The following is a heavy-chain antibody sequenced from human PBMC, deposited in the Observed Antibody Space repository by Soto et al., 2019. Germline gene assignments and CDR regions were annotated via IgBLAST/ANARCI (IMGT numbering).Heavy chain of an antibody. V-gene: IGHV4-4*07. CDR1: GGSISSYY. CDR2: IYTSGST. CDR3: ARDYSSSSWYYGFDY. J-gene: IGHJ4*02. Sequence: QVQLQESGPGLVKPSETLSLTCTVSGGSISSYYWSWIRQPAGKGLEWIGRIYTSGSTNYNPSLTSRVTMSVDTSKNQFSLKLSSVTAADTAVYYCARDYSSSSWYYGFDYWGQGTLVTVSS. D-gene: IGHD6-13*01.